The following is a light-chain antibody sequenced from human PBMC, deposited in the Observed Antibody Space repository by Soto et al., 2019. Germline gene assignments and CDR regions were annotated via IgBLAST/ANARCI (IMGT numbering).Light chain of an antibody. J-gene: IGKJ3*01. CDR1: HDITSY. CDR3: QKCDYLPI. CDR2: DAS. Sequence: DIQMTQSPSSLSASVGDRVTITCQASHDITSYFNWYQHKPGKAPKLLIYDASILEAGVPSRFSGSVSGSYFTFTISSLQPEDVATYYCQKCDYLPIFGPGTTVDLK. V-gene: IGKV1-33*01.